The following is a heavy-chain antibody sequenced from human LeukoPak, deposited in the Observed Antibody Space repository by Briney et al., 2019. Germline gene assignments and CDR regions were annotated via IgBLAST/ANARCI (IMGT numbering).Heavy chain of an antibody. CDR3: ARHGSYGYGTYGMDV. V-gene: IGHV4-59*08. CDR1: GGSISSYY. D-gene: IGHD5-18*01. J-gene: IGHJ6*02. CDR2: IYYSGST. Sequence: SETLSLTCTVSGGSISSYYRSWIRQPPGKGLEWIGYIYYSGSTNYNPSLKSRVTISVDTSKNQFSLKLSSVTAADTAVYYCARHGSYGYGTYGMDVWGQGTTVTVSS.